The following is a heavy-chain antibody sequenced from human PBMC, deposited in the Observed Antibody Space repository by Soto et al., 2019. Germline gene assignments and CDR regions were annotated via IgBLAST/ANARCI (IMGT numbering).Heavy chain of an antibody. D-gene: IGHD6-19*01. CDR1: GFSLSTRGMR. CDR2: ISWDDDK. V-gene: IGHV2-70*04. CDR3: ARIAGYSSGWYYFDY. J-gene: IGHJ4*02. Sequence: SGPTLVNPTQTLTLTCTFSGFSLSTRGMRVSWIRQPPGKALEWLARISWDDDKFYSTSLKTRLTISKDTSKNQVVLTMTNMDPVDTATYYRARIAGYSSGWYYFDYWGQGTRVTVSS.